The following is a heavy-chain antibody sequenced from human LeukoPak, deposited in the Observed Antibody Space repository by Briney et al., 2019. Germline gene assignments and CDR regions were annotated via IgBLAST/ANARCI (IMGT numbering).Heavy chain of an antibody. CDR2: MSYDETNK. CDR1: GFSLTTYA. Sequence: GRSLRLSCAASGFSLTTYAIHWVRQAPGKGLEWVAVMSYDETNKYYAASVMGRFTISRDRSKNTLYLQMNSLRVEDTGVYYCARDGDSAIRGVNFDYWGQGTLVTVSS. D-gene: IGHD3-10*01. J-gene: IGHJ4*02. V-gene: IGHV3-30-3*01. CDR3: ARDGDSAIRGVNFDY.